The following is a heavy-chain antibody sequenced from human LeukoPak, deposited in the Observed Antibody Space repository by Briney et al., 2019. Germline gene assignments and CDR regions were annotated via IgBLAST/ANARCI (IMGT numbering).Heavy chain of an antibody. J-gene: IGHJ3*02. CDR2: IYYSGSP. Sequence: SETLSLTCTVSGGSISSSSYYWGWIRQPPGKGLEWIGSIYYSGSPYYNPSLKSRVTISVDTSKNQFSLKLSSVTAADTAVYYCARVTFTVVTPNAFDIWGQGTMVTVSS. V-gene: IGHV4-39*07. D-gene: IGHD4-23*01. CDR1: GGSISSSSYY. CDR3: ARVTFTVVTPNAFDI.